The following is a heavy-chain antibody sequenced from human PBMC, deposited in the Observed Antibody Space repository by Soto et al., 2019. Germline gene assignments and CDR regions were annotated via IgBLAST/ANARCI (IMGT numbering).Heavy chain of an antibody. J-gene: IGHJ6*03. Sequence: PSETLSLTCTVSGGSISSSSYYWSWIRQPPGKGLEWIGSIYYSGSTYYNPSLKSRVTISVDTTKNQFSLKLSSVTAADTAVYYCARLRRRSGTVTNTRHSYMDVWGKGTTVTVSS. CDR3: ARLRRRSGTVTNTRHSYMDV. CDR1: GGSISSSSYY. CDR2: IYYSGST. D-gene: IGHD4-17*01. V-gene: IGHV4-39*01.